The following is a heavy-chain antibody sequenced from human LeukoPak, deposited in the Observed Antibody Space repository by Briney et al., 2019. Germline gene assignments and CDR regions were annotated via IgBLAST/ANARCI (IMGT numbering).Heavy chain of an antibody. CDR3: AKTQAYCGGDCYPPPAFDI. J-gene: IGHJ3*02. V-gene: IGHV3-48*03. CDR2: ISSSGSTI. Sequence: GGPLRLSCAASGFPFSSYEMNWVRQAPGKGLEWVSYISSSGSTIYYADSVKGRFTISRDNAKDSLYLQMNSLRAEDTAVYYCAKTQAYCGGDCYPPPAFDIWGQGTMVTVSS. CDR1: GFPFSSYE. D-gene: IGHD2-21*02.